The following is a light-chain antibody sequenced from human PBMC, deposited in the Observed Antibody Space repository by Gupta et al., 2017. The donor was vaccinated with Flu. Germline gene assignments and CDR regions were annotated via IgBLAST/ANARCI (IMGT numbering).Light chain of an antibody. CDR1: QKIGHY. J-gene: IGKJ1*01. V-gene: IGKV1-5*03. CDR3: LEYSDNSRT. CDR2: TAS. Sequence: PSTLSASVGDRVTITCRASQKIGHYCAWYQQKPGRAPRLLIRTASSLESGVPSRFSGSGIGTDFNLTIAGLQSDDFATYYCLEYSDNSRTFGQGT.